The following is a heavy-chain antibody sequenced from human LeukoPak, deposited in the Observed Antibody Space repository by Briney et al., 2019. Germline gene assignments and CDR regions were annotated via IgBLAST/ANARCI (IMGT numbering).Heavy chain of an antibody. CDR3: AKDRDYGDNFDY. CDR2: ISGSGGST. J-gene: IGHJ4*02. CDR1: GFTFSSYA. D-gene: IGHD4-17*01. Sequence: GGSLRLSCAASGFTFSSYAMSWVRQAPGKGLEWVSAISGSGGSTYYADSVKGRFTISRDNSKNTLYLQMNSLRAEDTTVYYCAKDRDYGDNFDYWGQGTLVTVSS. V-gene: IGHV3-23*01.